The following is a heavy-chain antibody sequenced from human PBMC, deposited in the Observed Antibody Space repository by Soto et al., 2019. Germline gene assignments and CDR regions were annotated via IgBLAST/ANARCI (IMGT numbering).Heavy chain of an antibody. CDR2: IYYRGNT. Sequence: PSETLSLTCTVSGGSVSGASYYWSWIRQPPGKTLEWIGYIYYRGNTNYNPSLKSRVTISIDTPKNQFSLQLSSVTAADTAVYYCARDVSSSSPWFDPWGPGTLVTV. CDR3: ARDVSSSSPWFDP. V-gene: IGHV4-61*01. J-gene: IGHJ5*02. CDR1: GGSVSGASYY. D-gene: IGHD6-13*01.